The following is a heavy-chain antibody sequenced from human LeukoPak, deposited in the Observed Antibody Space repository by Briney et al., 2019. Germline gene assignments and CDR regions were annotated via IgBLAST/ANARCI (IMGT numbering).Heavy chain of an antibody. CDR2: IKQDGSEK. Sequence: PGGSLRLSCAASGFTLSSYWMSWVRQAPGKGLEWVANIKQDGSEKYYVDSVKGRFTISRDNAKNSLYLQMNSLRAEDTAVYYCGRGPGGGNAFCGWGQGTMVTASS. CDR3: GRGPGGGNAFCG. CDR1: GFTLSSYW. D-gene: IGHD3-16*01. V-gene: IGHV3-7*01. J-gene: IGHJ3*01.